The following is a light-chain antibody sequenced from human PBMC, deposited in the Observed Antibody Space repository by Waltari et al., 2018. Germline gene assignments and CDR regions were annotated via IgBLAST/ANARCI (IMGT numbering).Light chain of an antibody. V-gene: IGKV4-1*01. CDR1: QSVLYSSNSKNY. J-gene: IGKJ4*01. CDR3: QQYYSTPLT. Sequence: DIVMTQSPDSLAVSLAARATSNCKSSQSVLYSSNSKNYLAWYQQQPGQPPKLLIYWASTRESGVPDRFSGSGSGTDFTLTISSLQAEDVAVYYCQQYYSTPLTFGGGTKVEIK. CDR2: WAS.